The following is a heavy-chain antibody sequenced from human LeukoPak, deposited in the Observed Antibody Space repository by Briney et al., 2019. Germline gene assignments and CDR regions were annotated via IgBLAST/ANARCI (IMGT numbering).Heavy chain of an antibody. V-gene: IGHV3-30-3*01. CDR1: GFTFSSYA. CDR3: ARVSMEWLLFDWFDP. Sequence: GGSLRLSCAASGFTFSSYAMSWVRQAPGKGLEWVAVISYDGSNKYYADSVKGRFTISRDNSKNTLYLQMNSLRAEDTAVYYCARVSMEWLLFDWFDPWGQGTLVTVSS. D-gene: IGHD3-3*01. J-gene: IGHJ5*02. CDR2: ISYDGSNK.